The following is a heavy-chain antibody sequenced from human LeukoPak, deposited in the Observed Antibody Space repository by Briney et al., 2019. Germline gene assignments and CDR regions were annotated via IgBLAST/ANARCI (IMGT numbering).Heavy chain of an antibody. CDR2: IYYSGST. CDR1: GGSISSYY. CDR3: ARFIAVAGKGEYWFDP. D-gene: IGHD6-19*01. V-gene: IGHV4-59*01. Sequence: SETLPLTCTVSGGSISSYYWSWIRQPPGKGLEWIGYIYYSGSTNYNPSLKSRVTISVDTSKNQFSLKLSSVTAADTAVYYCARFIAVAGKGEYWFDPWGQGTLVTVSS. J-gene: IGHJ5*02.